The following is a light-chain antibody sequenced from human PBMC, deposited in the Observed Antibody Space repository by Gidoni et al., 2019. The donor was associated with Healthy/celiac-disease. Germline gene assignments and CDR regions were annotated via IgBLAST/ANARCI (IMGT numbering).Light chain of an antibody. Sequence: SHELTPPHPVSVSPGQTASLTCSGDKLGDKYACWYQQKPGQSPVLVIYQDSKRPSGIPERFSGSNSGNTATLTISGTQAMDEADYYCQAWDSSTVVFGGGTKLTVL. V-gene: IGLV3-1*01. CDR3: QAWDSSTVV. J-gene: IGLJ2*01. CDR2: QDS. CDR1: KLGDKY.